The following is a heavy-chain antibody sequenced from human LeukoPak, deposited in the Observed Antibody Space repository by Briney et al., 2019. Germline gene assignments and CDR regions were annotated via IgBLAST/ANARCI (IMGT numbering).Heavy chain of an antibody. D-gene: IGHD2-15*01. CDR2: INVKNGNT. CDR3: VRDPGAATFDY. Sequence: ASVKVSCKTSGYTFTRYDITWVRQAPGQGPEWMGGINVKNGNTNYAQKLRGRVTLSRDTSTSTAYMELRSLTSDDTAVYYCVRDPGAATFDYWAREPWSPSPQ. V-gene: IGHV1-18*01. J-gene: IGHJ4*02. CDR1: GYTFTRYD.